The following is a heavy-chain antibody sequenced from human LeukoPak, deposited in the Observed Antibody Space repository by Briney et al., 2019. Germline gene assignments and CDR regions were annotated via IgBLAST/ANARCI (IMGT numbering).Heavy chain of an antibody. CDR1: GGSFSGYY. J-gene: IGHJ5*02. CDR2: INHSGST. Sequence: SETLSLTCAVYGGSFSGYYWSWIRQPPGKGLEWIGEINHSGSTNYNPSLKSRVTISVDTSKNQFSLKLSSVTAADTAVYYCAKHGCLYDSGTYYPFDPWAQETRYTVSS. D-gene: IGHD3-10*01. V-gene: IGHV4-34*01. CDR3: AKHGCLYDSGTYYPFDP.